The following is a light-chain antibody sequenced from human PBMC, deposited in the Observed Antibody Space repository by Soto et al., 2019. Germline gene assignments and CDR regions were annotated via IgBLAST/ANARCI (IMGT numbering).Light chain of an antibody. CDR3: QQYNSAET. Sequence: DIQMTQSPSTLSASVGDRVTITCRASQSIRSWLAWYQQKPGKAPKLLIYKASSLESGVPSRFSGSGSGTEFTLTISSLQPDDFATYYCQQYNSAETFGQGTKVEIK. V-gene: IGKV1-5*03. J-gene: IGKJ1*01. CDR1: QSIRSW. CDR2: KAS.